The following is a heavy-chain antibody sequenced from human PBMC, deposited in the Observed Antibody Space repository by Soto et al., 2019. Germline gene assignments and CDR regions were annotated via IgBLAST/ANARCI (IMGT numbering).Heavy chain of an antibody. CDR1: GVYITSGACY. V-gene: IGHV4-31*03. Sequence: QVQLQESGPRLVKPSQTLSLTCTVSGVYITSGACYWSWIRHHPGKGLEWIGYISYRARTYYNPSLKCRLTISLDRSKYQFSLNLSAVTAADTAVYYCARSGHLGDLSLSYWGQGNLGNVSS. J-gene: IGHJ4*02. CDR2: ISYRART. CDR3: ARSGHLGDLSLSY. D-gene: IGHD3-16*01.